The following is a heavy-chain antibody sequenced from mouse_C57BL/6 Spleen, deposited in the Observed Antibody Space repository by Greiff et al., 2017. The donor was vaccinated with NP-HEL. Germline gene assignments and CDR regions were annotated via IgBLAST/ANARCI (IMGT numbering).Heavy chain of an antibody. D-gene: IGHD1-1*01. CDR2: ISYDGSN. Sequence: EVKLLESGPGLVKPSQSLSLTCSVTGYSITSGYYWNWIRQFPGNKLEWMGYISYDGSNNYNQSLKNRISITRDTSKNQFFLKLNSVTTEDTATYYCARGGGSGGWFAYWGQGTLVTVSA. CDR3: ARGGGSGGWFAY. CDR1: GYSITSGYY. V-gene: IGHV3-6*01. J-gene: IGHJ3*01.